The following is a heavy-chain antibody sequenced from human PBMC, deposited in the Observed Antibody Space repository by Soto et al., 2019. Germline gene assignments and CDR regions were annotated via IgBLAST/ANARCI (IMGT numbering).Heavy chain of an antibody. CDR1: GLTFSSNY. Sequence: PGGSLRLSCAASGLTFSSNYMSWVRQAPGKGLEWVSVIYSNGNTYYADSVKGRFTISRDNSKNTVYLQMNSLRAEDTAVYYCAREQPPALYFGMDVWGQGTTVTVSS. V-gene: IGHV3-66*01. D-gene: IGHD2-15*01. CDR2: IYSNGNT. J-gene: IGHJ6*02. CDR3: AREQPPALYFGMDV.